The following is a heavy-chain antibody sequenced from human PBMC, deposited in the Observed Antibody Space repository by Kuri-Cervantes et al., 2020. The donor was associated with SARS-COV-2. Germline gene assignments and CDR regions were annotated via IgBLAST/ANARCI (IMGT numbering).Heavy chain of an antibody. J-gene: IGHJ5*02. V-gene: IGHV4-39*01. CDR2: IYYSGST. CDR1: GGSISSSSYY. CDR3: ARQMMSSITIFGVVITRNWFDP. D-gene: IGHD3-3*01. Sequence: SETLSLTCTVSGGSISSSSYYWGWIRQPPGKGLEWIGSIYYSGSTYYNPSLKSRVTISVDTSKNQFSLKLSSVTAADTAVYYGARQMMSSITIFGVVITRNWFDPWGQEPLVTVSS.